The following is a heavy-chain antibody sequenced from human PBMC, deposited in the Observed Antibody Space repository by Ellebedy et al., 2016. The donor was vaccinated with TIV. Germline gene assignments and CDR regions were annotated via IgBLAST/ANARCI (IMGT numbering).Heavy chain of an antibody. CDR1: GFTFSNYA. D-gene: IGHD6-19*01. V-gene: IGHV3-23*01. Sequence: GESLKISCTASGFTFSNYAMMWVRQAPGKGLDPVSAISGSGDNTHYADSVNGRFTITRADSKTTLYLQMNSLRDEDTAMYYCAREDAVAGGNIDYWGQGALVTVSS. CDR3: AREDAVAGGNIDY. J-gene: IGHJ4*02. CDR2: ISGSGDNT.